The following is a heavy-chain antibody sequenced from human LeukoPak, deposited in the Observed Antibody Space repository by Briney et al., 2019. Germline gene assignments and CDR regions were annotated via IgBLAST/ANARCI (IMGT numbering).Heavy chain of an antibody. CDR1: GGSISSSSYY. D-gene: IGHD2-15*01. J-gene: IGHJ5*02. V-gene: IGHV4-39*01. CDR2: IYYSGST. Sequence: SETLSLTCTVSGGSISSSSYYWGWIRQPPGKGLEWIGSIYYSGSTYYNPSLKSRVTISVDTSKNQFSLKLSSVTAADTAVYYCARHLMYGHCSGGSCLSGFDPRGQGTLVTVSS. CDR3: ARHLMYGHCSGGSCLSGFDP.